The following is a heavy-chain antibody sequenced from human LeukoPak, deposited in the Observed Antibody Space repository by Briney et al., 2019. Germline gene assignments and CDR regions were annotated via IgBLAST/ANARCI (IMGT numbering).Heavy chain of an antibody. J-gene: IGHJ5*02. D-gene: IGHD6-13*01. Sequence: ASVKVSCKASGGTFSSYAISWVRQAPGQGLEWMGGIIPIFGTANYAQKFQGRVTITADESTSTAYMELSSLRSEDTAVYYCARAKVATFSSSWYWFDPWGQGTLVTVSS. CDR3: ARAKVATFSSSWYWFDP. V-gene: IGHV1-69*01. CDR2: IIPIFGTA. CDR1: GGTFSSYA.